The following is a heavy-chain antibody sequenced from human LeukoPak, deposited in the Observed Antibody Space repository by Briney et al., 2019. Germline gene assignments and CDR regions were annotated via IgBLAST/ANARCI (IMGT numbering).Heavy chain of an antibody. CDR1: GGSISSYY. Sequence: PSETLSLTCTVSGGSISSYYWNWIRQPPGKGLEWIGYIFYSGTTDYNPSLKSRVSMSVDTSKNQFSLKLSSVTAADTAVYYCATAKGIIAAAGTTNWFDPWGQGTLVTVSS. CDR3: ATAKGIIAAAGTTNWFDP. D-gene: IGHD6-13*01. V-gene: IGHV4-59*01. CDR2: IFYSGTT. J-gene: IGHJ5*02.